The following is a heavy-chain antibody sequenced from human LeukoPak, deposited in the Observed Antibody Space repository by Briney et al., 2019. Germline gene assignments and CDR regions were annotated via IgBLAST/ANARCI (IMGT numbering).Heavy chain of an antibody. D-gene: IGHD6-19*01. V-gene: IGHV3-21*06. CDR1: GFTFSSYG. CDR3: ARDRAVIRYFDY. J-gene: IGHJ4*02. CDR2: ISSISSYI. Sequence: GGTLRLSCAASGFTFSSYGMSWVRQAPGKGLEWVSSISSISSYIYYADSVKGRFTISRDNAKNSMYLQMNSLRVEDTAVYYCARDRAVIRYFDYWGQGTLVTVSS.